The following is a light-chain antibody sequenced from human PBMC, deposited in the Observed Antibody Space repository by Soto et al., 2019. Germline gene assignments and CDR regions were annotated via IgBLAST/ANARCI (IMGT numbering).Light chain of an antibody. Sequence: QSALTQPPSVSGAPGQRVTISCTGSSSNIGAGYPVHWYQQLPGTAPKLLVAGNRPSGVPDRFSVSKSGASASLAITGLQAEDEADYYCQSYDSSLSRRGVFGGGTKLTVL. J-gene: IGLJ3*02. CDR2: G. CDR1: SSNIGAGYP. V-gene: IGLV1-40*01. CDR3: QSYDSSLSRRGV.